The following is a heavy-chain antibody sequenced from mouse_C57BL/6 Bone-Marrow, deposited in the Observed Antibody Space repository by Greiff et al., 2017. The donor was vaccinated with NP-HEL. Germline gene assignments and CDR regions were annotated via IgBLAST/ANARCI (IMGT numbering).Heavy chain of an antibody. CDR1: GFTFSSYA. V-gene: IGHV5-4*03. CDR2: ISDGGSYT. D-gene: IGHD2-1*01. Sequence: EVKLMESGGGLVKPGGSLKLSCAASGFTFSSYAMSWVRQTPEKRLEWVATISDGGSYTYYPDNVKGRFTISRDNAKNTLYLQMSHLKSEDTAMYYCARRASIYYGNYYAMDYWGQGTSVTVSS. J-gene: IGHJ4*01. CDR3: ARRASIYYGNYYAMDY.